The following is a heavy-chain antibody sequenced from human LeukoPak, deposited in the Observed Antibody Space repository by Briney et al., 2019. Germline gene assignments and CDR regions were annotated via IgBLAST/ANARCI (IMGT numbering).Heavy chain of an antibody. V-gene: IGHV3-23*01. D-gene: IGHD2-15*01. CDR2: ISGSDDGT. J-gene: IGHJ4*02. CDR3: AKSPVSSCRGSFCYPFDY. CDR1: GFTVSSNY. Sequence: GGSLRLSCAASGFTVSSNYMSWVRQIPGKGLEWVSAISGSDDGTYYADSVKGRFTISRDNSRNTLYLQMNTLSAEDTAVYFCAKSPVSSCRGSFCYPFDYWGQGNLVTVSS.